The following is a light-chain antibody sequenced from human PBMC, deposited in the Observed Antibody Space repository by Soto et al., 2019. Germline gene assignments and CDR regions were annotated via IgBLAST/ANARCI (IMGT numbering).Light chain of an antibody. CDR3: AAWDNSLNGVV. CDR2: SNN. Sequence: QSVLTQPPSASGAPGQRVTISCSGSSSNVGRNTANWYQHLPGTAPKLLVYSNNQRPSGVPDRFSGSKSGTSASLAISGLQPEDEADYYCAAWDNSLNGVVFGGGTKVTVL. CDR1: SSNVGRNT. V-gene: IGLV1-44*01. J-gene: IGLJ2*01.